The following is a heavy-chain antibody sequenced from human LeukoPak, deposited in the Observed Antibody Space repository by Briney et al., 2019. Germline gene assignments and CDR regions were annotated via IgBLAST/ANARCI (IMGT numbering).Heavy chain of an antibody. V-gene: IGHV1-2*02. D-gene: IGHD6-19*01. Sequence: ASVKVSCKASGYTFTGYYMHWVRQAPGRGPEWMGWINPNSGGTNYAQKFQGRVTMTRDTSISTAYMELSRLRSDDTAVYYCARDQGVAGYVFGYWGQGTLVTVSS. CDR3: ARDQGVAGYVFGY. J-gene: IGHJ4*02. CDR1: GYTFTGYY. CDR2: INPNSGGT.